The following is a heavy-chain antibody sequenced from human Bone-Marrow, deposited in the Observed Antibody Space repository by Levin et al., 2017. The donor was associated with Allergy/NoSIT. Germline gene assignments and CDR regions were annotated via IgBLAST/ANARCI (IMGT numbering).Heavy chain of an antibody. D-gene: IGHD3-10*01. CDR1: GGTFSSYV. V-gene: IGHV1-69*01. CDR3: ASGLLYGSVGYYFDY. J-gene: IGHJ4*02. CDR2: IIPIFGTA. Sequence: KISCQASGGTFSSYVISWVRQAPGQGLEWMGGIIPIFGTANYAQKFQGRVTITADESTSTAYMELSSLRSEDTAVYYCASGLLYGSVGYYFDYWGQGTLVTVSS.